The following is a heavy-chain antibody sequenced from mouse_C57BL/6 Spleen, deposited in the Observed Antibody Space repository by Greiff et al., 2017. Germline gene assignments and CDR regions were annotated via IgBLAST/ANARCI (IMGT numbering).Heavy chain of an antibody. Sequence: VQLKESGGGLVQPKGSLKLSCAASGFSFNTYAMNWVRQAPGKGLEWVARIRSKSNNYATYYADSVKDRFTISRDDSESMLYLQMNNLKTEDTAMYYCVRQGVAMDYWGQGTSVTVSS. CDR1: GFSFNTYA. V-gene: IGHV10-1*01. J-gene: IGHJ4*01. CDR2: IRSKSNNYAT. CDR3: VRQGVAMDY.